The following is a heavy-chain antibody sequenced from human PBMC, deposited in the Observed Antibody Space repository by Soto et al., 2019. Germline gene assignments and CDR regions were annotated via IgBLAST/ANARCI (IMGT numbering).Heavy chain of an antibody. V-gene: IGHV4-34*01. CDR2: INHSRST. CDR1: GGSFSGYY. J-gene: IGHJ3*02. Sequence: PSETLALTCAVYGGSFSGYYWSWIRQPPGKGLEWIGEINHSRSTNYNPSLKSRVTISVDTSKNQFSLKLSSVTAADTAVYYCAREGAARRHDAFAIWGQGTMVTVS. CDR3: AREGAARRHDAFAI. D-gene: IGHD6-6*01.